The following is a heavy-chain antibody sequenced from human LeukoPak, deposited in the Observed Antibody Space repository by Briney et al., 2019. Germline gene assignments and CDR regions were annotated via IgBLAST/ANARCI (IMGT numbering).Heavy chain of an antibody. CDR1: GYTFTGYY. Sequence: ASVKVSCKASGYTFTGYYMHWVRQATGQGLEWMGWINPNSGGTNYAQKFQGRVTMTRDTSISTAYMELSRLRSDDTAVYYCARDRGVVVPAEFYYFYYMDVWGKGTTVTVSS. D-gene: IGHD2-2*01. J-gene: IGHJ6*03. CDR3: ARDRGVVVPAEFYYFYYMDV. CDR2: INPNSGGT. V-gene: IGHV1-2*02.